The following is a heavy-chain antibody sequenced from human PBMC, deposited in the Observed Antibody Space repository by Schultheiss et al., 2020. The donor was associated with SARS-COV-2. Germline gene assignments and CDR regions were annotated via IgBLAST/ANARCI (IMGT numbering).Heavy chain of an antibody. J-gene: IGHJ5*02. D-gene: IGHD6-13*01. CDR1: GYTFTNYY. V-gene: IGHV1-46*01. CDR3: ARTIGAAGTGSDWFDP. Sequence: ASVKVSCKASGYTFTNYYMHWVRQAPGRGLEWMGIIHPSGGTTNYAQKFQGRVTMTRDTSTSTVYMELSSLRSEDTAVYYCARTIGAAGTGSDWFDPWGQGTLVTVSS. CDR2: IHPSGGTT.